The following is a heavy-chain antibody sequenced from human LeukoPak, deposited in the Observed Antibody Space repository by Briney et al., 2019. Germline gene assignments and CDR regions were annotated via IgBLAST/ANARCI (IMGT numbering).Heavy chain of an antibody. CDR1: GGSISSYY. Sequence: PETLSLTCTVSGGSISSYYWSWIRQPPGKGLEWIGYIYYSGSTNYNPSLKSRVTISVDTSKNQFSLKLSSVTAADTAVYYCARAIRGSGSYRYLDYWGQGTLVTVSS. J-gene: IGHJ4*02. V-gene: IGHV4-59*01. CDR2: IYYSGST. D-gene: IGHD3-10*01. CDR3: ARAIRGSGSYRYLDY.